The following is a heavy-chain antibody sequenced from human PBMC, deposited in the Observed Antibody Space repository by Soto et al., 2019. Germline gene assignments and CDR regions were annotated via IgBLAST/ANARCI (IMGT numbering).Heavy chain of an antibody. Sequence: QVQLQESGPGLVKPSETLSLTCTVSGGSISSYYWSWIRQPPGKGLEWIGYIYYSGSTNYNPSLKSRVTISVDTSKNQFSLKLSSVTAADTAVYYCARDSPGDYDSSGYLDAFDIWGQGTMVTVSS. CDR1: GGSISSYY. D-gene: IGHD3-22*01. CDR2: IYYSGST. J-gene: IGHJ3*02. CDR3: ARDSPGDYDSSGYLDAFDI. V-gene: IGHV4-59*01.